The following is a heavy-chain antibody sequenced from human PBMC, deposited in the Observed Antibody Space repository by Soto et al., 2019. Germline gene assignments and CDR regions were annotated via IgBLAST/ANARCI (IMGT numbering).Heavy chain of an antibody. D-gene: IGHD1-7*01. CDR3: ARVLAGLELRAYYYYGMEV. Sequence: ASVKVSCKASGGTFSSYAISWVRQAPGQGLEWMGGIIPIFGTANYAQKFQGRVTITADESTSTAYMELSSLRSEDTAVYYCARVLAGLELRAYYYYGMEVWGQGTTVTVSS. J-gene: IGHJ6*02. V-gene: IGHV1-69*13. CDR1: GGTFSSYA. CDR2: IIPIFGTA.